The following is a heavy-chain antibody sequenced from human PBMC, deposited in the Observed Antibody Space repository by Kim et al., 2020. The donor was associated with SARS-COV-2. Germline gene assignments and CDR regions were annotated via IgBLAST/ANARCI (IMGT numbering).Heavy chain of an antibody. CDR1: GYTFTSYY. V-gene: IGHV1-46*01. CDR2: INPSGGST. CDR3: ARGGYYDILTARWRGADYNWFDP. Sequence: ASVKVSCKASGYTFTSYYMHWVRQAPGQGLEWMGIINPSGGSTSYAQKFQGRVTMTRDTSTSTVYMELSSLRSEDTAVYYCARGGYYDILTARWRGADYNWFDPWGQGTLVTVSS. J-gene: IGHJ5*02. D-gene: IGHD3-9*01.